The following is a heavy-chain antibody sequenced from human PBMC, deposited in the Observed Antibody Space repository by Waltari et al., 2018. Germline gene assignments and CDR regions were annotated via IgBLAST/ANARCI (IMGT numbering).Heavy chain of an antibody. CDR2: INHSGST. CDR1: GGSFSGYY. Sequence: QVQLQQWGAGLLKPSETLSLTCAVYGGSFSGYYWRWIRQPPGKGLEWIGEINHSGSTNYNPSLKSRVTISVDTSKNQFSLKLSSVTAADTAVYYCARLGSGYDYIGLPWPTPDYWGQGTLVTVSS. D-gene: IGHD5-12*01. J-gene: IGHJ4*02. CDR3: ARLGSGYDYIGLPWPTPDY. V-gene: IGHV4-34*01.